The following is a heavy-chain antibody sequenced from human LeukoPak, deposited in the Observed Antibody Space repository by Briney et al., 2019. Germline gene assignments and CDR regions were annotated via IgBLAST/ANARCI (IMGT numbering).Heavy chain of an antibody. CDR1: GFTFSSYS. V-gene: IGHV3-48*01. J-gene: IGHJ4*02. Sequence: GGSLRLSCAASGFTFSSYSMNWVSQAPGKGLEWVSYISSSSSTIYYADSVKGRFTISRDNAKNSLSLQMNSLRAEDTAVYYCASLGYSYGKGVFDYWGQGTLVTVSS. D-gene: IGHD5-18*01. CDR2: ISSSSSTI. CDR3: ASLGYSYGKGVFDY.